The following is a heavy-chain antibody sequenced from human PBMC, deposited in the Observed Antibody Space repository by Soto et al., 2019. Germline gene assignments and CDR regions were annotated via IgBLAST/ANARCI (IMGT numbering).Heavy chain of an antibody. CDR2: INHSGST. CDR3: ARSHSSGWSGGWFDP. D-gene: IGHD6-19*01. CDR1: GGSFSGYS. Sequence: PSETLSLTCAVYGGSFSGYSWNWIRQPPGKGLEWIGEINHSGSTNYNPSLKSRVTISVDTSKNQFSLKLSSVTAADTAVYYCARSHSSGWSGGWFDPWGQGTLVTVSS. J-gene: IGHJ5*02. V-gene: IGHV4-34*01.